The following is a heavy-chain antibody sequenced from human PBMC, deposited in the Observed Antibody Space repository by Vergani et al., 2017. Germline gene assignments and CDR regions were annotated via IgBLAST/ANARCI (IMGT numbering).Heavy chain of an antibody. D-gene: IGHD3-3*01. CDR1: GGSFSGYY. CDR2: INHSGST. V-gene: IGHV4-34*01. Sequence: QVQIHQWGAGLLKPSETLSLTCAVYGGSFSGYYWSWIRQPPGKGLEWIGEINHSGSTNYNPSLKSRVTISVDTSKNQFSLKLSSVTAADTAVYYCARGGYDFWSVYYLGQTTRGFDPWGQGTLVTVSS. CDR3: ARGGYDFWSVYYLGQTTRGFDP. J-gene: IGHJ5*02.